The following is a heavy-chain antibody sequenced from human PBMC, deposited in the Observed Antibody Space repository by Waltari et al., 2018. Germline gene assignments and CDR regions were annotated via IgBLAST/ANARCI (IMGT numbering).Heavy chain of an antibody. V-gene: IGHV3-23*01. D-gene: IGHD6-13*01. CDR3: AKVAGIAAAEFHFDF. CDR2: LSCPALTT. CDR1: GCTFCHSA. J-gene: IGHJ4*02. Sequence: EVQLLESGGGLVQPGGSLRLSCAASGCTFCHSAMTLVRQAPGKGREWVSSLSCPALTTFYADSVKGRFSISRDNSKKTLYLQINGLTADDTAVYYCAKVAGIAAAEFHFDFWGRGTLVTVSS.